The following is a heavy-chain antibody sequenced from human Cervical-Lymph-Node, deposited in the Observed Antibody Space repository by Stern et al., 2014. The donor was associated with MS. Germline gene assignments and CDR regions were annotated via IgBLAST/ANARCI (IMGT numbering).Heavy chain of an antibody. V-gene: IGHV3-9*01. D-gene: IGHD4-17*01. Sequence: EVQLVESGGGLVQPERSLRLSCEASGFNFEQSGMHWVRHAPGKGLEWVSGINWNSNSIGYADSVKGRFTISRDNAKSSLFLQMNGLRAEDTGFYYCVRGVTVTGYFDLWGRGTLVTVSS. CDR1: GFNFEQSG. CDR2: INWNSNSI. CDR3: VRGVTVTGYFDL. J-gene: IGHJ4*01.